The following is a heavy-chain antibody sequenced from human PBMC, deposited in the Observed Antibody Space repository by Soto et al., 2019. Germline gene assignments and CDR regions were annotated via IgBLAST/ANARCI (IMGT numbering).Heavy chain of an antibody. D-gene: IGHD6-13*01. CDR2: ISSSSSTI. Sequence: EVQLVESGGGLVQRGGSLRLSCAASGLTFSSYSMNWVRQAPGKGLEWVSYISSSSSTIYYADSVKGRFTISRDNAKNSLHLPMHSRRAEDTAVYYCAFGAASRYYYYGMDVWGLGTTVTVSS. V-gene: IGHV3-48*01. CDR1: GLTFSSYS. CDR3: AFGAASRYYYYGMDV. J-gene: IGHJ6*02.